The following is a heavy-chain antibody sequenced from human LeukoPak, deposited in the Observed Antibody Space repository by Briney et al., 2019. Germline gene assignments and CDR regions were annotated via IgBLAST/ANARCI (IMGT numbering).Heavy chain of an antibody. J-gene: IGHJ3*02. CDR2: IYTRGST. Sequence: SETLSLTCSVSGGSISSFYCNWIRQPAGKGLKWLGRIYTRGSTIYNPSLKSRVTISVDKSKNQFSLTLSSVTAADTAVYYCAREGYYDSSGPSDAFDIWGQGTMVTVSS. CDR3: AREGYYDSSGPSDAFDI. V-gene: IGHV4-4*07. CDR1: GGSISSFY. D-gene: IGHD3-22*01.